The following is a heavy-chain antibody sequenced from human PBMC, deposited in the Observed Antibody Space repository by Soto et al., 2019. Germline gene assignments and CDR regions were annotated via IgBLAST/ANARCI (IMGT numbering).Heavy chain of an antibody. CDR2: ISSSSSTI. Sequence: PGGSLRLSFAASGFTFSSYEMNWVRQAPGKVLEWDSYISSSSSTIYYADSVKGRFTISRDNAKNSLYLQMNSLRDEDTAVYYCARDEPQDYSTYYGMDVWGQGTTVTVSS. CDR3: ARDEPQDYSTYYGMDV. J-gene: IGHJ6*02. V-gene: IGHV3-48*02. CDR1: GFTFSSYE. D-gene: IGHD4-4*01.